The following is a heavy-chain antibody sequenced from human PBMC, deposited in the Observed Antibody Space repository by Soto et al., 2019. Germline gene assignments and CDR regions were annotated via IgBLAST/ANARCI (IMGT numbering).Heavy chain of an antibody. J-gene: IGHJ3*02. D-gene: IGHD1-26*01. V-gene: IGHV3-33*01. CDR3: ARDSPVSGSYYFPERKKPDDAFDI. Sequence: GGSLRLSCAASGFTFSSYGMHWVRQAPGKGLEWVAVIWYDGSNKYYADSVKGRFTISRDNSKNTLYLQMNSLRAEDTAVYYCARDSPVSGSYYFPERKKPDDAFDIWGQGTMVTVSS. CDR2: IWYDGSNK. CDR1: GFTFSSYG.